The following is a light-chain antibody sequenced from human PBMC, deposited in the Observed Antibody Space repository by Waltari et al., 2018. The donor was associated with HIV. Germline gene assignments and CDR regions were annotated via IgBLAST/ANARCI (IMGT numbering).Light chain of an antibody. V-gene: IGLV6-57*01. CDR2: EDN. CDR1: SGSIATNF. CDR3: QSYDSSNQWV. J-gene: IGLJ3*02. Sequence: NFMLAQPHSVSGSPGKTVTMSCTRSSGSIATNFVQWYRQRPDSSPTMVIYEDNPRPSGVPDRFSGSIDSSSNSASLTISGLKTEDEADYYCQSYDSSNQWVFGGGTKLTVL.